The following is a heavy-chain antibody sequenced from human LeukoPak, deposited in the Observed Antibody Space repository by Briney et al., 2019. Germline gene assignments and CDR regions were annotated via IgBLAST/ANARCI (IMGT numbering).Heavy chain of an antibody. J-gene: IGHJ6*02. Sequence: PGGSLRLSCAASGFTFSSYSMNWVRQAPGKGLESVSSISSSSSYIYYADSVKGRFTISRDNAKNSLYLQMNSLRAEDTAVYYCARDREVGCSGGSCYYGMDVWGQGTTVTVSS. V-gene: IGHV3-21*01. D-gene: IGHD2-15*01. CDR2: ISSSSSYI. CDR3: ARDREVGCSGGSCYYGMDV. CDR1: GFTFSSYS.